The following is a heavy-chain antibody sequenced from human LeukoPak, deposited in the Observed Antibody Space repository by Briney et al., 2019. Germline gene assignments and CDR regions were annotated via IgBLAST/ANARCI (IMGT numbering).Heavy chain of an antibody. V-gene: IGHV4-4*02. CDR2: ISLTGET. CDR1: GFSFNSYAM. D-gene: IGHD1-26*01. J-gene: IGHJ4*02. CDR3: SRESGAFCPFGY. Sequence: GSLRLSCAASGFSFNSYAMSWVRQPPGQGLEWIGEISLTGETNYNPSLNGRVTMSLDESRNQLSLDLTSVTAADTAIYYCSRESGAFCPFGYWGQGTLVIVPP.